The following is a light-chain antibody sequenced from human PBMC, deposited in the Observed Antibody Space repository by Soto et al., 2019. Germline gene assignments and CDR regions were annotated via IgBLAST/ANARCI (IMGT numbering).Light chain of an antibody. CDR2: RDD. J-gene: IGLJ2*01. Sequence: QSVLTQPPSTSGTPGQRVTISCSGTISNIGGNTVNWYQHVPGSAPKLLIYRDDQRPSGVPDRFSGSKSATSASLAISGLQSEDEADYYCETWDDSLTGVVFGGGTKLTVL. V-gene: IGLV1-44*01. CDR3: ETWDDSLTGVV. CDR1: ISNIGGNT.